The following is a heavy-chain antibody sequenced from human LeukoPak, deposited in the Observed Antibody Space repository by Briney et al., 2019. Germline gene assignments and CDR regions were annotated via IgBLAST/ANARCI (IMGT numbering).Heavy chain of an antibody. D-gene: IGHD6-19*01. CDR2: MYSSGII. V-gene: IGHV4-61*02. J-gene: IGHJ5*02. CDR3: AKGAGPPWFDP. Sequence: SQTLSLTCTVSNGSISSDIYFWSWIRPPAGKGLEWIGRMYSSGIITYSPSLKSRVTISIDTSRNQFSMNLDSVTAADTAVYYCAKGAGPPWFDPWGQGTLVTVSS. CDR1: NGSISSDIYF.